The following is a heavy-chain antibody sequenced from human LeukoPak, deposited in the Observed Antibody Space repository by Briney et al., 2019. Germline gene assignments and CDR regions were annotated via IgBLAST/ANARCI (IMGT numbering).Heavy chain of an antibody. CDR1: GGSISSYY. CDR2: IYTSGST. CDR3: ARLTYRKNYSNYGGQRGYYYYYMDV. Sequence: SETLSLTCTVSGGSISSYYWSWIRQPPGKGLEWIGYIYTSGSTNYNPSLKSRVTISVDTSKNQSSLKLSSVTAADTAVYYCARLTYRKNYSNYGGQRGYYYYYMDVWGKGTTVTVSS. D-gene: IGHD4-11*01. J-gene: IGHJ6*03. V-gene: IGHV4-4*09.